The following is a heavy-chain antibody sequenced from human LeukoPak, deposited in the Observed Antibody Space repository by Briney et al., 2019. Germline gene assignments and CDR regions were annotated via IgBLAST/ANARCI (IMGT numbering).Heavy chain of an antibody. CDR3: ARVVRYYSSGTYYNNDYYYYMDV. Sequence: ASVKVSCKASGYTFTSYDINWVRQATGQGLEWMGWMNPNSGNTGYAQKFQGRVTMTRNTSISTAYMELSSLRSEDTAVYYCARVVRYYSSGTYYNNDYYYYMDVWGKGTTVTISS. CDR1: GYTFTSYD. D-gene: IGHD3-10*01. J-gene: IGHJ6*03. CDR2: MNPNSGNT. V-gene: IGHV1-8*01.